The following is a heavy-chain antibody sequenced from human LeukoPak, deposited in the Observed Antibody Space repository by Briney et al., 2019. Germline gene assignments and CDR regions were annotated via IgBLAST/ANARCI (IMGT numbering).Heavy chain of an antibody. Sequence: ASETLSLTCAVYGGSFSGYYWSWIRQPPGKGLEWIGYLLDSWRTKDNPSLQSRVNLSADTSKNQFSLRLTSVTAADMAVYYCATIRRGSFYGYFDFWGQGILVTVSS. CDR3: ATIRRGSFYGYFDF. CDR2: LLDSWRT. CDR1: GGSFSGYY. J-gene: IGHJ4*02. D-gene: IGHD2-2*01. V-gene: IGHV4-59*01.